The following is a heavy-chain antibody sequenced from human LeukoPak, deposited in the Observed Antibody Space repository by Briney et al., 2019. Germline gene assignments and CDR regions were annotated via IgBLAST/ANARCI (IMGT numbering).Heavy chain of an antibody. D-gene: IGHD4-17*01. CDR3: ARETTFYFDY. V-gene: IGHV4-59*13. Sequence: SETLSLTCTVSGGSISNYYWSWIRQPPGKGLEWIGYIYYSGSTNYNPSLKSRVTISVDTSKNQFSLKLSSVTAADTAVYYCARETTFYFDYWGQGTLVTVSS. CDR1: GGSISNYY. CDR2: IYYSGST. J-gene: IGHJ4*02.